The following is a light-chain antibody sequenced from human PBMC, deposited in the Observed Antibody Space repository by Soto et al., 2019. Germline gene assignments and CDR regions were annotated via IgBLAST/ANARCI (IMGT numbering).Light chain of an antibody. CDR3: QTWGTGIVV. CDR2: LNSDGSH. Sequence: QSVLTQSPSASAPLGASVKFTCTLSSEHSSYAIAWHQQQPEKGPRYLMKLNSDGSHNKGDGIPDRFSGSSSGAERYLTISSLQSEDEADYYCQTWGTGIVVFGGGTKVTVL. V-gene: IGLV4-69*01. J-gene: IGLJ2*01. CDR1: SEHSSYA.